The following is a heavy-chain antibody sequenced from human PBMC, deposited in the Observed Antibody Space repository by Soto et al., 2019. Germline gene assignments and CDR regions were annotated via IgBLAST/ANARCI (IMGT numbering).Heavy chain of an antibody. Sequence: GGSLRLSCAASGFTFSSYGMHWVRQAPGKGLEWVAVISYDGSNKYYADSVKGRFTISRDNSKSTLYLQMNSLRAEDTAVYYCAKDQEQQLFSFGYYYGMDVWGQGTTVTVSS. D-gene: IGHD6-13*01. J-gene: IGHJ6*02. CDR2: ISYDGSNK. V-gene: IGHV3-30*18. CDR3: AKDQEQQLFSFGYYYGMDV. CDR1: GFTFSSYG.